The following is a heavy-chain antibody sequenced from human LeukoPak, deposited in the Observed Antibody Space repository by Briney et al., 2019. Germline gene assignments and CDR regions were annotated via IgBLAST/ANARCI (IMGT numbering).Heavy chain of an antibody. V-gene: IGHV3-7*01. D-gene: IGHD5-18*01. CDR3: ARNSKIGYSPGSY. CDR2: IKQDGTEE. CDR1: GFTFSSYW. Sequence: GGSLRLSCAASGFTFSSYWMSWVRQAPVKGLEWVANIKQDGTEEYYLDSVRGRFAVSRDNAKNSLSLQMNSLRAEDTAVYYCARNSKIGYSPGSYWGQGTLVTVSS. J-gene: IGHJ4*02.